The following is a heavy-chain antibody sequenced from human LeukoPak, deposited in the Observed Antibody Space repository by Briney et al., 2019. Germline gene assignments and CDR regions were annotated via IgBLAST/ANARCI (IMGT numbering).Heavy chain of an antibody. CDR1: GGSFSGYY. Sequence: SETLSLTCAVYGGSFSGYYWSWIRQPPGKGLEWIGEINHSGSTNYNPSLKSRVTISVDTSKNQFSLKLSSVTAADTAVYYCARGVPRDCSGGSCYPGYDYWGQGTLVTVSS. CDR2: INHSGST. J-gene: IGHJ4*02. D-gene: IGHD2-15*01. V-gene: IGHV4-34*01. CDR3: ARGVPRDCSGGSCYPGYDY.